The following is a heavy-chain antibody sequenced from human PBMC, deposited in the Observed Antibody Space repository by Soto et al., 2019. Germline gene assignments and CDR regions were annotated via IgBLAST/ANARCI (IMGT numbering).Heavy chain of an antibody. J-gene: IGHJ6*03. CDR3: ARGGYDKYYCYYYMDV. CDR1: GGSISSYY. V-gene: IGHV4-59*01. D-gene: IGHD5-18*01. Sequence: SETLSLTCTVSGGSISSYYWSWIRQPPGKGLEWIGYIYYSGSTNYNPSLKSRVTISVDASKNQFSLKLSSVTAADTAVYYCARGGYDKYYCYYYMDVWGKGTTVTVSS. CDR2: IYYSGST.